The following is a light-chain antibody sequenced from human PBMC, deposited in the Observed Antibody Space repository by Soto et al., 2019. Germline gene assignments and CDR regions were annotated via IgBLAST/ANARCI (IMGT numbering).Light chain of an antibody. Sequence: EMVCTQSPATLSLSPGESATLSFRASQSISRRELAWYQHRPGQPPRLLNYATSSRATGIPERFAGGGAGTGFTLTSSRLEHEDSAVYYWQQYSSSPTFGGGTKVDI. V-gene: IGKV3-20*01. CDR3: QQYSSSPT. CDR2: ATS. CDR1: QSISRRE. J-gene: IGKJ4*01.